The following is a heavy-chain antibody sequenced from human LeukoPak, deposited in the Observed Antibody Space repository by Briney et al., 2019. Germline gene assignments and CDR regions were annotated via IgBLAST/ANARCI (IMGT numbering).Heavy chain of an antibody. V-gene: IGHV4-4*02. CDR2: VHHSGNT. CDR1: GGSISSSYW. Sequence: SGTPSLTCAVSGGSISSSYWWSWVRQPPGKGLEWIGEVHHSGNTKYSPSFRSRVTMSVDNSKNQFSLELSSVTAADTAVYYCASSNNYVWFDPWGQGALVTVSS. D-gene: IGHD4-11*01. CDR3: ASSNNYVWFDP. J-gene: IGHJ5*02.